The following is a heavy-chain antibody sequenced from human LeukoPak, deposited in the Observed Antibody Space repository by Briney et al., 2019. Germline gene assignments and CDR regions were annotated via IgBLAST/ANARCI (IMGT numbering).Heavy chain of an antibody. CDR1: GGSISSGGYY. J-gene: IGHJ3*01. V-gene: IGHV4-30-2*01. D-gene: IGHD2-21*02. Sequence: SETLSLTCTVSGGSISSGGYYWSWIRQPPGKGLEWIGYIYHSGSTYYNPSLKSRVTISVDTSKTHFSLELTSVTAADTAVYYCARHMSVTYDAFDLWGRGTMVTVSS. CDR2: IYHSGST. CDR3: ARHMSVTYDAFDL.